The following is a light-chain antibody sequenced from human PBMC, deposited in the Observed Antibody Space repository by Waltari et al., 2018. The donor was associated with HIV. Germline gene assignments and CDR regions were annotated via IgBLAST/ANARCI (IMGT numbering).Light chain of an antibody. CDR3: CSYAGSSNWV. CDR1: SSDVGSYNL. J-gene: IGLJ3*02. V-gene: IGLV2-23*01. Sequence: QSALTQPASVSGSPGQSITISCTGSSSDVGSYNLVSWYQQHPGKAPKLMIYEGINRPSGIANRFSGAKSGNTASLTISGLQAEDEADYYCCSYAGSSNWVFGGGTKLTVL. CDR2: EGI.